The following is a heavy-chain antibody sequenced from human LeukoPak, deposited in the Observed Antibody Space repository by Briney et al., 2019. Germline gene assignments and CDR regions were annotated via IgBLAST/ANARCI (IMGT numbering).Heavy chain of an antibody. Sequence: GGSLRLSCAASGFSFDDYAMHWVRQAPGKGLEWVSGISWNCGNIGYADSVKGRFTISRDNAKNSLYLQMNSLRAEDTALYYCAKGGRSSIFEGDFDYWGQGTLVTVSS. CDR2: ISWNCGNI. J-gene: IGHJ4*02. CDR3: AKGGRSSIFEGDFDY. CDR1: GFSFDDYA. V-gene: IGHV3-9*01. D-gene: IGHD3-3*01.